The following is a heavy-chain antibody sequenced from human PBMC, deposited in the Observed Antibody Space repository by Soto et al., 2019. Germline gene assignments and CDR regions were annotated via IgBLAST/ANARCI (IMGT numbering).Heavy chain of an antibody. Sequence: SETLSLTFTVSGGSISSSSYYWGWIRQPPGKGLEWIGSIYYSGSTYYNPSLKSRVTISVDTSKNQFSLKLSSVTAADTAVYYCARQTGYDILTGYTDYWGQGTLVTVSS. J-gene: IGHJ4*02. D-gene: IGHD3-9*01. CDR3: ARQTGYDILTGYTDY. V-gene: IGHV4-39*01. CDR2: IYYSGST. CDR1: GGSISSSSYY.